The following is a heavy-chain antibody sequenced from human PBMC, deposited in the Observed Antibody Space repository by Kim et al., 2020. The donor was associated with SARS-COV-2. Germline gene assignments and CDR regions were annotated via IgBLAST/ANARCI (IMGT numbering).Heavy chain of an antibody. J-gene: IGHJ2*01. CDR3: ARHLRNWYFDL. V-gene: IGHV4-39*01. Sequence: SYNPTPKGRVTISVDRSKRQFSLRLSSVTAADAAVYFCARHLRNWYFDLWGRGTLVTVSS.